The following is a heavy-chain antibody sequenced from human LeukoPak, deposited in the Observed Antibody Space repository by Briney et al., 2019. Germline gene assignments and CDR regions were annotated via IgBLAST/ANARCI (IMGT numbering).Heavy chain of an antibody. CDR2: IIPIFGTA. V-gene: IGHV1-69*13. CDR3: AADHYDFWSGYYRVENYFDY. CDR1: GYTFTGYY. D-gene: IGHD3-3*01. Sequence: ASVKVSCKASGYTFTGYYMHWVRQAPGQGLEWMGGIIPIFGTANYAQKFQGRVTITADESTSTAYMELSSLRSEDTAVYYCAADHYDFWSGYYRVENYFDYWGQGTLVTVSS. J-gene: IGHJ4*02.